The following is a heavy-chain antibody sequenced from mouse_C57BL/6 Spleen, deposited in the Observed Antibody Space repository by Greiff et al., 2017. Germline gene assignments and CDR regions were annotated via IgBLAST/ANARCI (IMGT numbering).Heavy chain of an antibody. J-gene: IGHJ1*03. CDR1: GFTFSDYY. CDR3: ARQDYGSSHWYFDV. Sequence: EVQLVESGGGLVQPGGSLKLSCAASGFTFSDYYMYWVRQTPEKRLEWVAYISNGGGSTYYPDTVKGRFTISRDNAKNTLYLQMSRLKSEDTAMYYCARQDYGSSHWYFDVWGTGTTVTVSS. CDR2: ISNGGGST. V-gene: IGHV5-12*01. D-gene: IGHD1-1*01.